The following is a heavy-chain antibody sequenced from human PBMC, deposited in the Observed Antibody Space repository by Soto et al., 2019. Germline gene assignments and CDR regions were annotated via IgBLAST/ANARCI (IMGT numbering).Heavy chain of an antibody. CDR1: GYTLIELS. V-gene: IGHV1-24*01. J-gene: IGHJ5*02. Sequence: GASVKVSCKFSGYTLIELSIHWVRQAPGKGLEWMGGFDPEGGERVYAQKFQGRVTITADKSTSTAYMELSSLRSEDTAVYYCAGGYCSGGSCYSGLSTNWFDPWGQGTLVTVSS. D-gene: IGHD2-15*01. CDR2: FDPEGGER. CDR3: AGGYCSGGSCYSGLSTNWFDP.